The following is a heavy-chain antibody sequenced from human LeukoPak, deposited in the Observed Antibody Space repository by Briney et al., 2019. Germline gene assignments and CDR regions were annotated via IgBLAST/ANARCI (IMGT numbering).Heavy chain of an antibody. CDR2: INHSGST. CDR1: GGSFSGYY. V-gene: IGHV4-34*01. D-gene: IGHD3-22*01. CDR3: ARDRIYYDSSGYYYFDY. J-gene: IGHJ4*02. Sequence: PSETLSLTCAVYGGSFSGYYWSWIRQPPGKGLEWIGEINHSGSTNYNPSLKSRVTISVDTSKNQFSLKLSSVTAADTAVYYCARDRIYYDSSGYYYFDYWGQGTLVTVSS.